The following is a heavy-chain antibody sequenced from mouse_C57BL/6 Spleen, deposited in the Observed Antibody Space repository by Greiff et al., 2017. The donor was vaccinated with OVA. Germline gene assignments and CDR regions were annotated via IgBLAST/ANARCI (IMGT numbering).Heavy chain of an antibody. CDR3: ARGTDYSNSPFAY. V-gene: IGHV1-26*01. Sequence: VQLQQSGPELVKPGASVKISCKASGYTFTDYYMNWVKQSHGKSLEWIVDINPNNGGTSYNQKFKGKATLTVDKSSSTAYMELRSLTSEDSAVYYCARGTDYSNSPFAYWGQGTLVTVSA. J-gene: IGHJ3*01. CDR1: GYTFTDYY. CDR2: INPNNGGT. D-gene: IGHD2-5*01.